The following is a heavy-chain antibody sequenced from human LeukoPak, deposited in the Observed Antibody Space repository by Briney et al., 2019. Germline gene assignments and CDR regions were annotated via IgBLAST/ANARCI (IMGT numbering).Heavy chain of an antibody. CDR1: GFTFSSYA. D-gene: IGHD6-19*01. V-gene: IGHV3-23*01. CDR3: AKDVRNTGWYKES. J-gene: IGHJ5*02. Sequence: PGGSLRLSCAASGFTFSSYAMSWVRQAPGKGLEWVSGLTGSGNTAYYADSVKGRFIISRDNSKNTLYLQMSSLRVEDTAMYYCAKDVRNTGWYKESWGQGTLVTVSS. CDR2: LTGSGNTA.